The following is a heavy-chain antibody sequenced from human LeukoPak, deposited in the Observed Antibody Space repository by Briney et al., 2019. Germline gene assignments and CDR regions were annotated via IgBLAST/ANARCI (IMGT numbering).Heavy chain of an antibody. D-gene: IGHD2-15*01. CDR2: ISSSGSTI. J-gene: IGHJ4*02. Sequence: QPGGSLRLSCAASGFTFSSYEMNRVRQAPGKGLEWVSYISSSGSTIYYADSVKGRFTISRDNAKNSLYLQMNSLRAEDTAVYYCARVEVVAATPDYWGQGTLVTVSS. CDR1: GFTFSSYE. CDR3: ARVEVVAATPDY. V-gene: IGHV3-48*03.